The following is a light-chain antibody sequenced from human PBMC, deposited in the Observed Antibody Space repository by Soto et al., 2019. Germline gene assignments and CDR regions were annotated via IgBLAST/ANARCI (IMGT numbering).Light chain of an antibody. Sequence: QSVLTQPASVSGSPGQSITISCTGTSSDVGAYNYVSWYQQHPGKAPKLMIYEVSYRPSGVSDRFSGSRSGNTASLTISGLQAEDEAEYYCSSYTNINTRACVFGTGTKV. CDR1: SSDVGAYNY. CDR3: SSYTNINTRACV. J-gene: IGLJ1*01. V-gene: IGLV2-14*01. CDR2: EVS.